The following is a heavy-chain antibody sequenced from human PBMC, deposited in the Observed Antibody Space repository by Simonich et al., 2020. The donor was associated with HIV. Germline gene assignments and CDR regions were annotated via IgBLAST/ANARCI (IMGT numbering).Heavy chain of an antibody. V-gene: IGHV4-34*01. CDR1: GASFSGYY. CDR3: ARLTAAGGSNQLDY. J-gene: IGHJ4*02. CDR2: INHRGSN. Sequence: QVQLQQWGAGLLKPSETLSLTCAVYGASFSGYYWSWIRQPPGKGLEWIGEINHRGSNNSNPTLRRRVTVSVDTSKSQFSLKLRSVTAADTAVYYCARLTAAGGSNQLDYWGQGTLVTVSS. D-gene: IGHD6-13*01.